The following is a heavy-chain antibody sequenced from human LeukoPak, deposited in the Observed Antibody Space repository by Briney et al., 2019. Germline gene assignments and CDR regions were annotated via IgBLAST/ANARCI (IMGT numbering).Heavy chain of an antibody. CDR2: IIPIFGTA. Sequence: VASVKVSCKASGGTFSIYAISWVRQAPGQGLEWMGGIIPIFGTANYAQKFQGRVTITADESTSTAYMELSSLRSEDTAVYYCARGHYGSGSYDAFDIWGQGTMVTVSS. J-gene: IGHJ3*02. D-gene: IGHD3-10*01. V-gene: IGHV1-69*13. CDR1: GGTFSIYA. CDR3: ARGHYGSGSYDAFDI.